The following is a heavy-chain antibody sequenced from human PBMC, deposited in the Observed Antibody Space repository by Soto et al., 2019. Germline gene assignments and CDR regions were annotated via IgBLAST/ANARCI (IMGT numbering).Heavy chain of an antibody. Sequence: GGSLRLSCAASGFTLDDYAVHWVRQAPRKGLEWVSGISWNSGSIGYAESVKGRFTISRDNAKNSLYLHTNSLRAENTALYYCAKDTCSGGSTYYADSVKGRFTISRDNSRNTLSLQMNSLRAEDTATYYCAKARCSGNSCYVPDYWGHGSLVTVSS. J-gene: IGHJ4*01. CDR2: ISWNSGSI. CDR3: AKDTCSGGSTYYADSVKGRFTISRDNSRNTLSLQMNSLRAEDTATYYCAKARCSGNSCYVPDY. V-gene: IGHV3-9*01. CDR1: GFTLDDYA. D-gene: IGHD2-15*01.